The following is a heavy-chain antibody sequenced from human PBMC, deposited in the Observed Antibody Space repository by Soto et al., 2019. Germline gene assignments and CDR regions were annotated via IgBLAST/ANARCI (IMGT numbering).Heavy chain of an antibody. V-gene: IGHV3-11*05. D-gene: IGHD6-13*01. CDR1: GFTISDYY. Sequence: GGSMRLSCEASGFTISDYYMNWIRQAPGKGLEWVSYISSDSTYTNYADSMKGRFTISRDNAKNSLYLQMNSLRAEDTAVYYCAREYSGVAARFDPWGQGTLVTVSS. J-gene: IGHJ5*02. CDR2: ISSDSTYT. CDR3: AREYSGVAARFDP.